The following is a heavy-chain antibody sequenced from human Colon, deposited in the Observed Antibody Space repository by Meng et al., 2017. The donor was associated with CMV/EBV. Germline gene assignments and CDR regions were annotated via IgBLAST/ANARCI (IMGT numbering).Heavy chain of an antibody. V-gene: IGHV4-4*02. CDR1: GGYVHTPRW. CDR2: IYHTGTN. J-gene: IGHJ5*02. CDR3: ARDEGVRGRSDWFDP. Sequence: PGGYVHTPRWWSWVRQFPGKGLEWIGEIYHTGTNNYNPSLRSRVTVSVDKSNNQFSLNLNSVTAADTAVYYCARDEGVRGRSDWFDPWGQGTLVTVSS. D-gene: IGHD3-10*01.